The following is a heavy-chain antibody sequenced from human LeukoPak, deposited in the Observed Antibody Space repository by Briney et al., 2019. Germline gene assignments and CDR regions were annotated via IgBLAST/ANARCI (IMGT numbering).Heavy chain of an antibody. V-gene: IGHV1-2*06. CDR2: INPNSGGT. Sequence: ASVKVSCKASGYTFTGYYMHWVRQAPGQGPEWMGRINPNSGGTNYAQKFQGRVTMTRDTSISAAYMELSRLRSDDTAVYYCARDRSGGNWFDPWGQGTLVTVSS. J-gene: IGHJ5*02. D-gene: IGHD1-26*01. CDR3: ARDRSGGNWFDP. CDR1: GYTFTGYY.